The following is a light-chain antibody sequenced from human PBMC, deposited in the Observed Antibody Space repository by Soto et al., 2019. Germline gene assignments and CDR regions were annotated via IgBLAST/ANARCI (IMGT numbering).Light chain of an antibody. V-gene: IGLV7-46*01. J-gene: IGLJ2*01. CDR1: TGAVTSGHY. CDR2: DTT. CDR3: LLSYSGARQGV. Sequence: QAVVTQEPSLTVSPGGTVTLTCGSSTGAVTSGHYPYWFQQKPGQAPRTLIYDTTNKHSWTPARFSGSLLGGKAALSLSGAQTEDEADYYCLLSYSGARQGVFGGGTKLTVL.